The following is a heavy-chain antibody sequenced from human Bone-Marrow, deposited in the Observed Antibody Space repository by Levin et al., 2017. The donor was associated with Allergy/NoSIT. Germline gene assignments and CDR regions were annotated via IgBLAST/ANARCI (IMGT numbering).Heavy chain of an antibody. V-gene: IGHV3-21*01. CDR2: ISSSSSYI. D-gene: IGHD6-6*01. CDR1: GFTFSSYS. Sequence: GESLKISCAASGFTFSSYSMNWVRQAPGKGLEWVSSISSSSSYIYYADSVKGRFTISRDNAKNSLYLQMNSLRAEDTAVYYCARGAPSYSSSSPDFDYWGQGTLVTVSS. J-gene: IGHJ4*02. CDR3: ARGAPSYSSSSPDFDY.